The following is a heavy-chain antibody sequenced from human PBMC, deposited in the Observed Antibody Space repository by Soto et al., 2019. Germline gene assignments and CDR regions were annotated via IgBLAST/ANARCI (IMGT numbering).Heavy chain of an antibody. CDR3: GIGRYDSRYLYYGMEV. CDR2: IIPILTIT. Sequence: QVQLVQSGAEVKKPGSSVKVSCKAFGDTFSSYTISWVRQAPGQGLEWMGRIIPILTITDYARKLQGRVTITAEKSTSTVYMDPSSVRSEDTAIYYCGIGRYDSRYLYYGMEVWGQGTTVTVSS. D-gene: IGHD3-22*01. CDR1: GDTFSSYT. J-gene: IGHJ6*02. V-gene: IGHV1-69*02.